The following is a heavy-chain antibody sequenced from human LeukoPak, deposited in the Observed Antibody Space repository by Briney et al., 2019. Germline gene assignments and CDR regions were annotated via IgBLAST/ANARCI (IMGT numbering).Heavy chain of an antibody. CDR1: GFTFSTYA. CDR2: ISGSGGTT. D-gene: IGHD6-19*01. Sequence: PGGSLRPSCAASGFTFSTYAMTWVRQTPGKGLEWVSAISGSGGTTYYADSVKGRFTISRDNSKNTLFLQMNSLRTEDTAVYYCARAGLTGYSSGCFDSWGQGTLVTVSS. V-gene: IGHV3-23*01. J-gene: IGHJ4*02. CDR3: ARAGLTGYSSGCFDS.